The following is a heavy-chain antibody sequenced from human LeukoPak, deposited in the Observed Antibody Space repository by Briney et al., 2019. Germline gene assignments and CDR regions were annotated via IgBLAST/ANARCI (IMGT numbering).Heavy chain of an antibody. CDR1: GFTFSDYY. D-gene: IGHD6-19*01. Sequence: PGGSLRLSCAASGFTFSDYYMSWIRQAPGKGLEWVSYISSSGSTIYYADSVKGRFTISRDNSKNTLYLEMNSLRAEDTALYYCAKDRGRAVAGSEFDYWGQGTLVTVSS. V-gene: IGHV3-11*01. CDR2: ISSSGSTI. J-gene: IGHJ4*02. CDR3: AKDRGRAVAGSEFDY.